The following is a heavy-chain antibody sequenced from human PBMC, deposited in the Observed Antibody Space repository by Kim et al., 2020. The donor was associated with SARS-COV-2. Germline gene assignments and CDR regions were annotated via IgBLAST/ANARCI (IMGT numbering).Heavy chain of an antibody. J-gene: IGHJ4*02. V-gene: IGHV3-9*01. CDR1: GFKFDDYA. Sequence: GGSLRLSCVASGFKFDDYAMHWVRQSPGMGLEWVSSISWSSAAIGYTDSVKGRFTISRDNAKNSLFLQMNSLRPEDTAFYYCAKAPSAYEGSYFEHWGQGNLVTVSS. D-gene: IGHD5-12*01. CDR3: AKAPSAYEGSYFEH. CDR2: ISWSSAAI.